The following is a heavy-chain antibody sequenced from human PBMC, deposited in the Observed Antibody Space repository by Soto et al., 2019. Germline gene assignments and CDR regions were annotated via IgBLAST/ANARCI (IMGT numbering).Heavy chain of an antibody. V-gene: IGHV1-46*01. CDR3: ARDYKHIVVVTARIPYYYYGMDV. J-gene: IGHJ6*02. Sequence: ASVKVSCKASGYTFTSYYMHWVRQAPGQGLEWMGIINPSGGSTSYAQKFQGRVTMTRDTSTSTVYMELSSLRSEDTAVYYCARDYKHIVVVTARIPYYYYGMDVWGQGTTVTVSS. CDR1: GYTFTSYY. D-gene: IGHD2-21*02. CDR2: INPSGGST.